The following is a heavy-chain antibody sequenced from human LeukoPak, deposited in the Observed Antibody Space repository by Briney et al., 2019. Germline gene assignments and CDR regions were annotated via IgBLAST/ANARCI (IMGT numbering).Heavy chain of an antibody. J-gene: IGHJ6*03. V-gene: IGHV3-13*01. CDR2: IGTASDT. CDR1: GFTFSSFD. CDR3: ARGPPRGKYYYMDV. D-gene: IGHD1-1*01. Sequence: GGSLRLSCAASGFTFSSFDMHWVRQPTGQGLEWVSTIGTASDTYYPGSVEGRFTLSSDNAKNSLYLQMNSLPAGDTAVYYCARGPPRGKYYYMDVWGKGTTVTVSS.